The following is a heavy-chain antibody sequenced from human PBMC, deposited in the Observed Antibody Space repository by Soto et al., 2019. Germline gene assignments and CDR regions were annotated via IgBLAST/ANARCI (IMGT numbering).Heavy chain of an antibody. CDR1: GGSFSGYY. CDR2: INHSGST. V-gene: IGHV4-34*01. Sequence: SETLSLTCAVYGGSFSGYYWSWIRQPPGKGLEWIGEINHSGSTNYNPSLKSRVTISVDTPKNQFSLKLSSVTAADTAVYYCARVWVCRVVMHRNYYGMEVWGQGTTVTASS. D-gene: IGHD3-3*01. J-gene: IGHJ6*02. CDR3: ARVWVCRVVMHRNYYGMEV.